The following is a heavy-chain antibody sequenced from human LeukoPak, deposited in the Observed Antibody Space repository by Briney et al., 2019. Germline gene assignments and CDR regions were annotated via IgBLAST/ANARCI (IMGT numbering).Heavy chain of an antibody. V-gene: IGHV4-59*01. CDR2: IYYSGST. Sequence: SETLSLTCTVSGGSISSYYWSWIRQPPGKGLEWIGYIYYSGSTYYNPSLKSRVTISVDTSKNQFSLKLSSVTAADTAVYYCARVRGYSSGWYGYYFDYWGQGTLVTVSS. J-gene: IGHJ4*02. CDR3: ARVRGYSSGWYGYYFDY. CDR1: GGSISSYY. D-gene: IGHD6-19*01.